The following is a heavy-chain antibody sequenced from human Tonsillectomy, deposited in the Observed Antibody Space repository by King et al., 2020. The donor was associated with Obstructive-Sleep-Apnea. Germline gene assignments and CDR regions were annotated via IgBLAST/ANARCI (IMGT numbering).Heavy chain of an antibody. CDR3: ARGYCSGDSCYTPEFDY. Sequence: VQLVESGGGVVQPGRSLRLSCAASGFTFSSYAMYWVRQAPDKGPEWGAGISYDGSNKYYADSVKGRFTISRDNSKNRLYVQMNSLRAEETAVYYCARGYCSGDSCYTPEFDYWGQGTLVTVSS. V-gene: IGHV3-30*04. CDR1: GFTFSSYA. D-gene: IGHD2-15*01. CDR2: ISYDGSNK. J-gene: IGHJ4*02.